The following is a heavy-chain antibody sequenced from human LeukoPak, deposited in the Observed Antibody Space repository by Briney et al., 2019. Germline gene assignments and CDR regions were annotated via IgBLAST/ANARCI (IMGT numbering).Heavy chain of an antibody. D-gene: IGHD3-10*01. CDR2: IYYSGST. CDR3: ARDRKEVLLWFGELLTFDY. Sequence: PSETLSLTCTVSGGSISSSSYYWGWIRQPPGKGLEWIGSIYYSGSTYYNPSLKSRVTISVDTSKNQFSLKLSSVTAADTAVYYCARDRKEVLLWFGELLTFDYWGQGTLVTVSS. J-gene: IGHJ4*02. V-gene: IGHV4-39*07. CDR1: GGSISSSSYY.